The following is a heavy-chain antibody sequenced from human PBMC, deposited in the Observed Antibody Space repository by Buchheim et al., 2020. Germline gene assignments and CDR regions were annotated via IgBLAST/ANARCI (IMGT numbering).Heavy chain of an antibody. Sequence: VLLVESGGGVVQPGRSLRLSCAASGFTFNTFAMHWVRQAPGKGLEWVANIKQDGSEKYYVDSVKGRFTISRDNAKNSLYLQMNSLRAEDTAVYYCALWGNSIDIWGQGT. CDR2: IKQDGSEK. D-gene: IGHD2-21*01. CDR3: ALWGNSIDI. J-gene: IGHJ3*02. V-gene: IGHV3-7*01. CDR1: GFTFNTFA.